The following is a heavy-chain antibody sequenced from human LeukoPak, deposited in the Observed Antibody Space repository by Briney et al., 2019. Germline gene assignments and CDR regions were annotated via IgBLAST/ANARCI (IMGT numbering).Heavy chain of an antibody. V-gene: IGHV3-7*01. CDR1: GFTFSSYW. Sequence: GGSLRLSCAASGFTFSSYWMNWARQAPGKGLEWVASINHNGNVNYYVDSVKGRFTISGDNAKNSLYLQMNNLRAEDTAVYYCVSFYETYWGRGTLVTVSS. D-gene: IGHD2-2*01. CDR3: VSFYETY. CDR2: INHNGNVN. J-gene: IGHJ4*02.